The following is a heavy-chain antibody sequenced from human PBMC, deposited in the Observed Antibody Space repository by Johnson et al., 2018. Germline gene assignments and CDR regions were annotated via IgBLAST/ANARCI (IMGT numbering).Heavy chain of an antibody. V-gene: IGHV3-13*01. Sequence: VQLLESGGGLVQXGGSLRLSCAASGFTFSSYDMHWVRQATGTGLEWVSAIGTAGDTYYPGSVKGRFTIPRENAKNSLYLQMNSLRAGNPAVYYCARGGRGVVGFQHWGQGTLVTVSS. J-gene: IGHJ1*01. CDR3: ARGGRGVVGFQH. CDR1: GFTFSSYD. D-gene: IGHD3-10*01. CDR2: IGTAGDT.